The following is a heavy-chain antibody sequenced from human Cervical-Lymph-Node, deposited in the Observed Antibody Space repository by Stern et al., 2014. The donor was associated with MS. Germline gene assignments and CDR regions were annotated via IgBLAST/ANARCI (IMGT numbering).Heavy chain of an antibody. V-gene: IGHV3-48*01. CDR3: ARDLDYSDYIDYGMDV. J-gene: IGHJ6*02. CDR1: GFILSSYG. CDR2: ISRSGSMT. Sequence: VQLMQSGGDLVQPGGSLRLSCTASGFILSSYGMNLVRQAPGKGLEWLSYISRSGSMTFYADSVKGRISVSRDNAKNSLYLQMNRLRAADTAVYYCARDLDYSDYIDYGMDVWGQGTTVTVSS. D-gene: IGHD4-11*01.